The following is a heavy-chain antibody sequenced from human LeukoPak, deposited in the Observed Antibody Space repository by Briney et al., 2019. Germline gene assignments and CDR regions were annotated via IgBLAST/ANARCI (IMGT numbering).Heavy chain of an antibody. CDR3: ARDLSRWNFDY. V-gene: IGHV3-33*01. D-gene: IGHD4-23*01. J-gene: IGHJ4*02. CDR2: IWYDGSNK. Sequence: PGGSLRLSCAASGFTFSSYGMHWVRQAPGKGLEWVAVIWYDGSNKYYADSVKGRFTISRDNFKNTLYLQMNSLRAEDTAVYYCARDLSRWNFDYWGQGTLVTVSS. CDR1: GFTFSSYG.